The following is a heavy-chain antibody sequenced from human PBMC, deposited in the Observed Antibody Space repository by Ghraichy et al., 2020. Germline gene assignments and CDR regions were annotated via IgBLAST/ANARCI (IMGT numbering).Heavy chain of an antibody. CDR1: GGSFSDYY. D-gene: IGHD1-26*01. CDR3: AGFYSGSYYFFDP. Sequence: ETLSLTCAVYGGSFSDYYWSWIRQPPGKGLEWIGEITHSGSTNYNPSLKSRVTISVDTSKNQFSLKLSSVTAADTAVYYCAGFYSGSYYFFDPWGQGTLVTVSA. V-gene: IGHV4-34*01. J-gene: IGHJ5*02. CDR2: ITHSGST.